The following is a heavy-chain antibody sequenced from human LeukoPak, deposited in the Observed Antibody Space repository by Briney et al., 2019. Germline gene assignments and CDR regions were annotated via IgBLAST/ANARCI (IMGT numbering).Heavy chain of an antibody. CDR1: GGSISSYY. Sequence: SETLSLTCTVSGGSISSYYWSWIRQPPGKGLEWIGYIYYSGSANYNPSLKSRVTISVDTSKNQFSLKPSSVTAADTAVYYCAREAYCGGDCSPHFDYWGQGTLVTVSS. D-gene: IGHD2-21*02. CDR3: AREAYCGGDCSPHFDY. J-gene: IGHJ4*02. V-gene: IGHV4-59*01. CDR2: IYYSGSA.